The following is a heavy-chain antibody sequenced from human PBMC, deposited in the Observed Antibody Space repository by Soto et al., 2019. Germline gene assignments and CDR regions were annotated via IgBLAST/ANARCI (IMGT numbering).Heavy chain of an antibody. Sequence: PSETLSLTCTVSGGSVSSSYYYWSWIRQPPGKGLEWIGYIYYSGSTNYNPSLKSRVTISIDMSKNQFSLRLSSVTAADTAIYYCATRITVFGLLIPPFDPWGQGTQVTVSS. J-gene: IGHJ5*02. CDR3: ATRITVFGLLIPPFDP. V-gene: IGHV4-61*01. CDR2: IYYSGST. D-gene: IGHD3-3*01. CDR1: GGSVSSSYYY.